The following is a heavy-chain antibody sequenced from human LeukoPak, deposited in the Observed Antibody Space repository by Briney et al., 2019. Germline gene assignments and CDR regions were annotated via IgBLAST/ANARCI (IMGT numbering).Heavy chain of an antibody. J-gene: IGHJ6*03. Sequence: GESLKISCKGSGYSFTSYWIGWVRQMPGKGLEWMGSIYPGDSDTRYSPSFQGQVTISADKSISTAYLQWSSLKASDTAMYYCARRIQLWYSRGYYYYYMDVWGKGTTVTVSS. D-gene: IGHD5-18*01. CDR3: ARRIQLWYSRGYYYYYMDV. V-gene: IGHV5-51*01. CDR1: GYSFTSYW. CDR2: IYPGDSDT.